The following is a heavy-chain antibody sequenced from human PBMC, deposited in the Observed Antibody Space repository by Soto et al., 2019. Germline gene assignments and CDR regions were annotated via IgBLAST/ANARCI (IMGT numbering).Heavy chain of an antibody. Sequence: QVQLVESGGGVVQPGRSLRLSCAAAGVNFSNHAMHWVRQTPGKGLEWVAAISYDGTNKYYADSVKGRFTIFRDDTNSTLYLQVNSLTVADTAIYYCVRDDPGLGVDYWGQGTLVTVSS. CDR1: GVNFSNHA. CDR2: ISYDGTNK. D-gene: IGHD3-16*01. CDR3: VRDDPGLGVDY. J-gene: IGHJ4*02. V-gene: IGHV3-30-3*01.